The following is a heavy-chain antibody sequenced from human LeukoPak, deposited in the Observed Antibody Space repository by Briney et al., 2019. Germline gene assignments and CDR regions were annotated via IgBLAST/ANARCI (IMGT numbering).Heavy chain of an antibody. J-gene: IGHJ5*02. D-gene: IGHD3-9*01. CDR1: GGSISSSSYY. CDR2: IYHGGST. V-gene: IGHV4-39*07. Sequence: SETLSLTCIVSGGSISSSSYYWGCIRQPPGKGLECIGSIYHGGSTYYNPSLKSRVTISVDTSKNQFSLKLSSVTAADTAVYYCARENYDILTGYSKWFDPWGQGTLVTVSS. CDR3: ARENYDILTGYSKWFDP.